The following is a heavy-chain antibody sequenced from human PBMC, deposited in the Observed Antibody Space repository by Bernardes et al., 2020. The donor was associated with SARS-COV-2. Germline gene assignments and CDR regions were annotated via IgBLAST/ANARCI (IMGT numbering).Heavy chain of an antibody. CDR3: ARDYPDPAD. J-gene: IGHJ4*02. CDR2: IYSGGNT. CDR1: GFTVSSNY. Sequence: GGSLRLSCAASGFTVSSNYMSWVRQAPGKGLEWVSVIYSGGNTYYADSVKGRFTISRYNSKTTLYLQMNSLRAEDTAVYYCARDYPDPADWGQGTLVTVSS. V-gene: IGHV3-66*01. D-gene: IGHD6-13*01.